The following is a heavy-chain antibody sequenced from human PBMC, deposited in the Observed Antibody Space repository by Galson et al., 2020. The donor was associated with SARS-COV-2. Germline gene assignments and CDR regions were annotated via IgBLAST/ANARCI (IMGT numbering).Heavy chain of an antibody. J-gene: IGHJ4*02. CDR3: AKASIPTSSGSGAYYYDSSGYYLLDY. D-gene: IGHD3-22*01. Sequence: GGSLRLSCAASGFTFSSYGMHWVRQAPGKGLEWVAVIWYDGSNKYYADSVKGRFTISRDNSKNTLYLQMNSLRAEDTAVYYCAKASIPTSSGSGAYYYDSSGYYLLDYWGQGTLVTVSS. CDR1: GFTFSSYG. V-gene: IGHV3-33*06. CDR2: IWYDGSNK.